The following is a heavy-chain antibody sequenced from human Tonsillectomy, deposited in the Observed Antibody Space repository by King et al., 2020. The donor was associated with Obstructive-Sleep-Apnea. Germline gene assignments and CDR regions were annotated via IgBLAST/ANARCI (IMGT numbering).Heavy chain of an antibody. Sequence: VQLVESGGGLVQPGGSLRLSCAASGFTFNIYDMHWVRQATGKGLEWVSAIGTAGDTYYPGSVKGRFTISRENAKNSLYLQMNSLRAGDTAVYYCARGSDFGSGSSYGLDVWGQGTTVTVSS. V-gene: IGHV3-13*01. D-gene: IGHD3-10*01. CDR1: GFTFNIYD. J-gene: IGHJ6*02. CDR3: ARGSDFGSGSSYGLDV. CDR2: IGTAGDT.